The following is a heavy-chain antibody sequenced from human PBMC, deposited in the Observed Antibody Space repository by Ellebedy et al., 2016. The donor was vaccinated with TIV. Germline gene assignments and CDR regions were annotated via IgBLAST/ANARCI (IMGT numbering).Heavy chain of an antibody. V-gene: IGHV2-5*02. CDR2: IYWDDDK. J-gene: IGHJ4*02. Sequence: SGPTLVTPTQTLTLTCTLSGFSVSPRGVGVGWNRQPPGRALEWPALIYWDDDKRYSPSLKSRLTITKDTSKKQVVLTRTNMDPVDTDTNHCANRGQYKGFDYWGQGPLVTVSS. CDR1: GFSVSPRGVG. D-gene: IGHD1-1*01. CDR3: ANRGQYKGFDY.